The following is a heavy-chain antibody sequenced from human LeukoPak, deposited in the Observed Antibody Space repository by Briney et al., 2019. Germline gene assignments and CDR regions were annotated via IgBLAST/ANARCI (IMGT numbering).Heavy chain of an antibody. CDR3: AKSQRGYCSSTCCYGDY. Sequence: GGSLRLSCAASGFSFSSFGMHWVRQAPGKGLEWVAFIRYDETNKFYADSVKGRFTISRDNSNNTLYLQMNSLRAEDSAVYHCAKSQRGYCSSTCCYGDYWGQGTLVTVSS. CDR1: GFSFSSFG. D-gene: IGHD2-2*03. CDR2: IRYDETNK. J-gene: IGHJ4*02. V-gene: IGHV3-30*02.